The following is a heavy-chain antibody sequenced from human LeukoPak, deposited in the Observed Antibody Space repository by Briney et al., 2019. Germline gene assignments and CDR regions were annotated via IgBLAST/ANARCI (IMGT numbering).Heavy chain of an antibody. CDR2: IYPDDSDT. Sequence: GESLKISCKGSGYSFTSYWIGWVRQMPGKGLEWMGIIYPDDSDTRYSPSFQGQVTISADKSISTAYLQWSSLKASDTAMYCCARRERAYSYSENNFYYYMDVWGKGTTVTVSS. CDR3: ARRERAYSYSENNFYYYMDV. D-gene: IGHD5-18*01. CDR1: GYSFTSYW. J-gene: IGHJ6*03. V-gene: IGHV5-51*01.